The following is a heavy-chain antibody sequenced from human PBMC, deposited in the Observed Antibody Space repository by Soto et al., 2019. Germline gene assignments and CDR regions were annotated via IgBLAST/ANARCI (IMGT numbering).Heavy chain of an antibody. D-gene: IGHD3-3*01. CDR3: AREGYYDFWSGYYPGYYYYGMDV. J-gene: IGHJ6*02. CDR2: ISSSSSTI. V-gene: IGHV3-48*01. CDR1: GFTFSSYS. Sequence: GGSLRLSCAASGFTFSSYSMNWVRQAPGKGLEWVSYISSSSSTIYYADSVKGRFTISRDNAKNSLYLQMNSLRAEDTAVYYFAREGYYDFWSGYYPGYYYYGMDVWGQGTTVPVSS.